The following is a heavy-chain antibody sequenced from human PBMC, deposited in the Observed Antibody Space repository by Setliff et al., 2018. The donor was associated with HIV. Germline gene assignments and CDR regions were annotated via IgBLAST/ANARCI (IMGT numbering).Heavy chain of an antibody. D-gene: IGHD5-12*01. Sequence: SETLSLTCTVSGDSISSYFWSWIRQSPGKGLEWIGFRSTTGSTNYNPSLKTRVTISIDTSKKQVSLKLSSVTAADTAVYYCAREIWGQVAHVPYGMDVWGQGTTVTVSS. J-gene: IGHJ6*02. CDR3: AREIWGQVAHVPYGMDV. V-gene: IGHV4-4*09. CDR1: GDSISSYF. CDR2: RSTTGST.